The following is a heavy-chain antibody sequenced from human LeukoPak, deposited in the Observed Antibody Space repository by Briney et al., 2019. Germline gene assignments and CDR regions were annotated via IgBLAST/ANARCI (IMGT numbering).Heavy chain of an antibody. V-gene: IGHV3-7*01. D-gene: IGHD1-14*01. CDR2: IKQDGSDK. CDR3: AREVWGPEY. J-gene: IGHJ4*02. Sequence: GSPRLSCAASGFTFTKYWMTWVRQAPGKGLEWVGNIKQDGSDKNYMDSVKGRFTISRDNTKNSVYLQMSSLRAEDTAVYYCAREVWGPEYWGQGTLVTVSS. CDR1: GFTFTKYW.